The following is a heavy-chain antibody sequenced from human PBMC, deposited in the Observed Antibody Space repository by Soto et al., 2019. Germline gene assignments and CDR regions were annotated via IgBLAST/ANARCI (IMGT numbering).Heavy chain of an antibody. J-gene: IGHJ6*02. D-gene: IGHD6-6*01. CDR1: GFTVSSNY. CDR3: ARPSHGISSSTIYYYYYGMDV. Sequence: GGSLRFSCAASGFTVSSNYMSWVRQAPGKGLEWVSVIYSGGSTYYADSVKGRFTISRDNSKNTLYLQMNSLRAEDTAVYYCARPSHGISSSTIYYYYYGMDVWGQGTTVTVSS. V-gene: IGHV3-53*01. CDR2: IYSGGST.